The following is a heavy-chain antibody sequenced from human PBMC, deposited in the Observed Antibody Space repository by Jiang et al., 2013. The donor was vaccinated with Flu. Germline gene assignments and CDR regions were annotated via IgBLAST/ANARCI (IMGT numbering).Heavy chain of an antibody. J-gene: IGHJ5*02. D-gene: IGHD6-19*01. CDR3: ARDGKVRSGWTLNWLDP. CDR1: GFSFTDYW. CDR2: ISYDGSDT. Sequence: VQLVESGGGLVQPGGSLRLSCVASGFSFTDYWMHWVRQVPGKGLVWVSRISYDGSDTNYAGSVKGRFTISRDNAKNTVYLQMNSLRAEDTAVYYCARDGKVRSGWTLNWLDPWGQGTLVTVSS. V-gene: IGHV3-74*01.